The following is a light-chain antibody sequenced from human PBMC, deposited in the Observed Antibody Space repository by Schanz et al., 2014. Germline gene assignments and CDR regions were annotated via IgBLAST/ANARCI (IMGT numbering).Light chain of an antibody. Sequence: DIQMTQSPSSLSASVGDRVTITCRASQGVSRWLAWYQQKPGKAPKSLIIAAAALQSGVPARFSGSGSGTEFTLTISSLQPDDFATYYCQQYNSYFFTFGPGTKVDIK. CDR2: AAA. V-gene: IGKV1D-16*01. J-gene: IGKJ3*01. CDR3: QQYNSYFFT. CDR1: QGVSRW.